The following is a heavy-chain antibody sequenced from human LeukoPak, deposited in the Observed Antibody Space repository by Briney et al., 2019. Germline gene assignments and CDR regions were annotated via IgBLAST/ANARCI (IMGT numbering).Heavy chain of an antibody. CDR2: ISGSGGST. Sequence: PGGSLRLSCGASGFTLSSYGISWLRQAPAKGLDGVSAISGSGGSTYYADSVKGWFTISRDNSKNTLFLQMNSLRAEDTALYYCAKRGAERVGDSHYYYYLDVWGKGTTVTVSS. CDR3: AKRGAERVGDSHYYYYLDV. J-gene: IGHJ6*03. D-gene: IGHD1-1*01. CDR1: GFTLSSYG. V-gene: IGHV3-23*01.